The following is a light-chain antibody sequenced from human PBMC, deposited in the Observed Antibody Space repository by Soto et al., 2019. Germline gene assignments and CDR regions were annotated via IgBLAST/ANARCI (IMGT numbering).Light chain of an antibody. J-gene: IGKJ2*01. CDR3: QQYGRSPLYT. CDR1: ERVATSY. CDR2: DTS. V-gene: IGKV3-20*01. Sequence: DIVLTQSPVILSLSPGDSATLSRRASERVATSYFVWYQQRRGQAPTLLIYDTSTRATGVPDRFTGSGSGTEFTLTISSVEPEDFAVYYCQQYGRSPLYTFGQGTQLEI.